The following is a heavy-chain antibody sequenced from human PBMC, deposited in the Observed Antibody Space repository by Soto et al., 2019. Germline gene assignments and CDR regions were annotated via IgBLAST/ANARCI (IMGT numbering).Heavy chain of an antibody. J-gene: IGHJ4*02. CDR3: ARELTDYADFDY. CDR1: GFTFSTYG. CDR2: IWYDGSEK. D-gene: IGHD4-17*01. V-gene: IGHV3-33*01. Sequence: QVQLVESGGGVVQPGRSLRLSCAASGFTFSTYGMHWVRQAPGTGLQWVAVIWYDGSEKYYVDSVKGRFTISRDNSKNTLYLQMNSLRAEDTAVYYCARELTDYADFDYWGQGTLVTVSS.